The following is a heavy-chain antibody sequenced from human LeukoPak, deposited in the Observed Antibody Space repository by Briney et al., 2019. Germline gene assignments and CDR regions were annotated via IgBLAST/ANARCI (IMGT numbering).Heavy chain of an antibody. V-gene: IGHV3-30*18. CDR2: ISYDGSNK. CDR3: AKELDYYGSGSLSGGMDV. Sequence: GGSLRLSCAASGFTFSSYGMHWVRQAPGKGLEWVAVISYDGSNKYYADSVKGRFTISRDNSKNTLYLQMNSLRAEDTAVYYCAKELDYYGSGSLSGGMDVWGQGTTVTVSS. D-gene: IGHD3-10*01. J-gene: IGHJ6*02. CDR1: GFTFSSYG.